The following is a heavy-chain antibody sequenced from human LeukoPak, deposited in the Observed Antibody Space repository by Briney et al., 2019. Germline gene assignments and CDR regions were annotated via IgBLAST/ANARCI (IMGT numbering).Heavy chain of an antibody. CDR1: GGSVRSDSYY. J-gene: IGHJ3*01. CDR3: VREAATDYYDSSGYYRQTEVFDA. D-gene: IGHD3-22*01. Sequence: KTSETLSLTCTVSGGSVRSDSYYWSWIRQPPGKGLEWIGNVYYSGSTNYNPSLESRVTISVDTSKNQFSLKLRSVTAADTAVYYCVREAATDYYDSSGYYRQTEVFDAWGQGTMVTVSS. CDR2: VYYSGST. V-gene: IGHV4-61*01.